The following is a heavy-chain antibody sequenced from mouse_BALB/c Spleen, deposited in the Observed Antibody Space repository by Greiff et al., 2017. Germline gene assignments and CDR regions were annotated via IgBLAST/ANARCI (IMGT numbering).Heavy chain of an antibody. CDR1: GFTFSSFG. Sequence: DVQLVESGGGLVQPGGSRKLSCAASGFTFSSFGMHWVRQAPEKGLEWVAYISSGSSTIYYADTVKGRFTISRDNPKNTLFLQMTSLRSEDTAMYYCARERGTGYAMDYWGQGTSVTVSS. CDR3: ARERGTGYAMDY. J-gene: IGHJ4*01. CDR2: ISSGSSTI. D-gene: IGHD3-3*01. V-gene: IGHV5-17*02.